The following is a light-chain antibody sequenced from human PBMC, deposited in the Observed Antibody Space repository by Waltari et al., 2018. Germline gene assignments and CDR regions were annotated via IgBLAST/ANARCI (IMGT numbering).Light chain of an antibody. CDR1: QSVLSSSNNKNY. J-gene: IGKJ2*01. CDR3: QQCYTSPYT. Sequence: DIVMTQSPDSLAVSLGERATINCKSSQSVLSSSNNKNYLGWYQQKQGQPPKLLISGASTREAGVPDRFSGSGSGTEFTLTISSPQAEDVAVYYCQQCYTSPYTFGQGTKLEIK. V-gene: IGKV4-1*01. CDR2: GAS.